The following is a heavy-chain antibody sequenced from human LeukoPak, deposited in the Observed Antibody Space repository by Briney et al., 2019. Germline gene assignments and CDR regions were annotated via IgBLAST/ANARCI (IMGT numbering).Heavy chain of an antibody. CDR3: AKDHSVVPAAKLRSLDY. V-gene: IGHV3-30*18. Sequence: PGGSLRLSCAASGFTFSSYGMHWVRQAPGKGLEWVAVISYDGSNKYYADSVKGRFTISRDNSKNTLYLQMNSLRAEDTAVYYCAKDHSVVPAAKLRSLDYWGQGTLVTVSS. CDR2: ISYDGSNK. J-gene: IGHJ4*02. CDR1: GFTFSSYG. D-gene: IGHD2-2*01.